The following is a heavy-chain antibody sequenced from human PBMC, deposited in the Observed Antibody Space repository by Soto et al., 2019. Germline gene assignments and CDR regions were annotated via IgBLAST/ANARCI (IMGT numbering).Heavy chain of an antibody. CDR1: GFTFSGSA. CDR2: IRSKANNYAT. V-gene: IGHV3-73*01. Sequence: EVQLVESGGGLVQPGESLKLSCAASGFTFSGSAMHWVRQASGKGLEWVVRIRSKANNYATAYSASVKGRFTISRDDSKNTAYLPMTSLKTDDTAVYYCSSVRVTSGWYLWGQGTLVTVSS. J-gene: IGHJ5*02. D-gene: IGHD6-19*01. CDR3: SSVRVTSGWYL.